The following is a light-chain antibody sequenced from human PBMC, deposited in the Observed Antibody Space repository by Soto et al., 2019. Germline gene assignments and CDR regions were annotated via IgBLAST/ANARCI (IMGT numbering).Light chain of an antibody. Sequence: EIVLTQSPGTLSLSPGERATLSCRASQSVSSSYLAWYQQKPGQAPRLLIYGAFRRATGIPDRFSGSGSGTDFTLPISRLEPEDFAVYYCQQYGSSPPITFGQGTRLEIK. CDR1: QSVSSSY. CDR2: GAF. J-gene: IGKJ5*01. V-gene: IGKV3-20*01. CDR3: QQYGSSPPIT.